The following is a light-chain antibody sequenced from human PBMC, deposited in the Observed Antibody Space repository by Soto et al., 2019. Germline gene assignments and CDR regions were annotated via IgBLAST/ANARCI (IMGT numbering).Light chain of an antibody. V-gene: IGKV3-15*01. CDR3: QQYDSSVT. CDR1: QNIIRS. CDR2: GTS. J-gene: IGKJ5*01. Sequence: EIVMTQSPVTLSVSPGERATLSCRASQNIIRSLAWYQQKPGQGPSLLIYGTSTRAGGVPARFSGSGSGTDFTLTINRLEPEDFAVFYCQQYDSSVTFGQGTRLEI.